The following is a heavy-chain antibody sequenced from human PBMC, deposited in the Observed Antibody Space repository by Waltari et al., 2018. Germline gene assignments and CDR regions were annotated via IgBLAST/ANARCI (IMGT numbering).Heavy chain of an antibody. J-gene: IGHJ6*03. V-gene: IGHV4-61*02. CDR1: GGSISSGSYY. CDR3: ARGYYDFWSGYHYYMDV. D-gene: IGHD3-3*01. Sequence: QVQLQESGPGLVKPSQTLSLTCTVSGGSISSGSYYWRWIRQPAGKGLEWIGRIYTSGSTNYNPSLKSRVTISVDTSKNQFSLKLSSVTAADTAVYYCARGYYDFWSGYHYYMDVWGKGTTVTVSS. CDR2: IYTSGST.